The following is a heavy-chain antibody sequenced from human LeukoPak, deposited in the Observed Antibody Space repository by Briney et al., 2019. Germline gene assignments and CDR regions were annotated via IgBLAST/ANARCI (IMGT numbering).Heavy chain of an antibody. CDR1: GGSFSGYY. Sequence: SETLSLTCAVYGGSFSGYYWSWIRQPPGKGLEWIGEINHSGSTNYNPSLKSRVTISVDTSKNQFSLKLSSVTAADTAVYYCASTYYDFWSGYPGLFDPWGQGTLVTVSS. V-gene: IGHV4-34*01. J-gene: IGHJ5*02. CDR2: INHSGST. D-gene: IGHD3-3*01. CDR3: ASTYYDFWSGYPGLFDP.